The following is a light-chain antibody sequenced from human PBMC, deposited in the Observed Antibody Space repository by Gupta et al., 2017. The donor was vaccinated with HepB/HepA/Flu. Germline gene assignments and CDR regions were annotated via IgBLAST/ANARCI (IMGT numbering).Light chain of an antibody. V-gene: IGKV3-20*01. J-gene: IGKJ1*01. CDR2: GAT. CDR1: QSVSNNY. Sequence: EIVLTQSPGTLSLSPGERATLSCRTSQSVSNNYLGWYQQKPGQAPRLLIYGATSRATGIPDRFSGSGYETDFTLTISRLEPEDFAVYYCQQYGSSLTWTFGQGTKVEIK. CDR3: QQYGSSLTWT.